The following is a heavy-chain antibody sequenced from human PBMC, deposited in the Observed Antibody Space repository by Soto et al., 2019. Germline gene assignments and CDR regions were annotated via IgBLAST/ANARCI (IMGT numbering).Heavy chain of an antibody. CDR2: ISYDGSNK. D-gene: IGHD2-15*01. Sequence: PGGSLRLSCAASGFTFSIYAMHWVRHAPGKGLEWVAVISYDGSNKYYADSVKGRFTISRDNSKNTLYLQMNSLRAEDTAVYYCARDYVGYCSGGSCYSLVGATFAFDIWGQGTMVTVSS. J-gene: IGHJ3*02. CDR1: GFTFSIYA. V-gene: IGHV3-30-3*01. CDR3: ARDYVGYCSGGSCYSLVGATFAFDI.